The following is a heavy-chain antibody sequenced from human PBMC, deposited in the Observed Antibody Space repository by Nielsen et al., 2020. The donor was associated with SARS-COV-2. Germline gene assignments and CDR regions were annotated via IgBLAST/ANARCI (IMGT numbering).Heavy chain of an antibody. CDR2: TYYRSKWYN. D-gene: IGHD5-12*01. Sequence: WIRQSPSRGLEWLGRTYYRSKWYNDYAVSVKSRITINPDTSKNQFSLQLNSVTPEDTAVYYCARDRVVADYYYYYGMDVWGQGTTVTVSS. J-gene: IGHJ6*02. V-gene: IGHV6-1*01. CDR3: ARDRVVADYYYYYGMDV.